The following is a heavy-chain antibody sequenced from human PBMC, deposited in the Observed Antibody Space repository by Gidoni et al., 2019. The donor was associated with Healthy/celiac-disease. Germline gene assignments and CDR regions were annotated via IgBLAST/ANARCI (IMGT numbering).Heavy chain of an antibody. V-gene: IGHV1-46*01. J-gene: IGHJ4*02. CDR2: INPSGGST. Sequence: QVQLVQSGAEVKKPGASVKVSCKASGYTFTSYYMHWVRQAPGQGLEWMGIINPSGGSTSYAQKFQGRVTMTRDTSTSTVYMELSSLRSEDTAVYYCARDPSITIFGVVIMYFDYWGQGTLVTVSS. D-gene: IGHD3-3*01. CDR1: GYTFTSYY. CDR3: ARDPSITIFGVVIMYFDY.